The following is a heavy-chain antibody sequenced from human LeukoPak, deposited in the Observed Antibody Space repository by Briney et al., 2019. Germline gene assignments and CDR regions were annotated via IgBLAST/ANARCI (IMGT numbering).Heavy chain of an antibody. CDR2: ISYDGGNK. CDR3: AKPTFGGVIAPGYFDY. V-gene: IGHV3-30*18. D-gene: IGHD3-16*02. J-gene: IGHJ4*02. CDR1: GFTFSSYG. Sequence: GGSLRLSCAASGFTFSSYGMHWVRQAPGKGLEWVAVISYDGGNKYYADSVKGRFTISRDNSKNTLYLQMNSLRAEDTAVYYCAKPTFGGVIAPGYFDYWGQGTLVTVSS.